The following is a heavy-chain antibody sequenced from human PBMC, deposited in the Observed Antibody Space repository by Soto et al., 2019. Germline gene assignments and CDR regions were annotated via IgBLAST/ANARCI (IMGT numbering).Heavy chain of an antibody. CDR2: IIGNSEAT. CDR3: ARDFVGYPFDD. D-gene: IGHD5-18*01. J-gene: IGHJ4*02. CDR1: GFNFNIYA. V-gene: IGHV3-23*01. Sequence: GGSLRLSCAAYGFNFNIYAMNWVRQAPGKGLEWVACIIGNSEATYYADSVKGRFTISRDNSENTLYLQMNSLRAEDTAVEDGARDFVGYPFDDWGQGTRVTVAS.